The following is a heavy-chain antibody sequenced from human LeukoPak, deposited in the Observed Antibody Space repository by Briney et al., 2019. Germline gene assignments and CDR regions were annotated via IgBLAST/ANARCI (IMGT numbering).Heavy chain of an antibody. V-gene: IGHV1-69*04. Sequence: SVKVSRKASGGTFSSYTISWVRQAPGQGLEWMGRIIPILGIANYAQKFQGRVTITADKSTSTAYMELSSLRSEDTAVYYCAREATVVTPSSSYWGQGTLVTVSS. CDR1: GGTFSSYT. D-gene: IGHD4-23*01. J-gene: IGHJ4*02. CDR2: IIPILGIA. CDR3: AREATVVTPSSSY.